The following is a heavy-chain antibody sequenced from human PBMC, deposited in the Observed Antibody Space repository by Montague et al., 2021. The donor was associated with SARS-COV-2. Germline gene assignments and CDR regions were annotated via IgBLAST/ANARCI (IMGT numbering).Heavy chain of an antibody. D-gene: IGHD3-3*01. CDR3: ARVRARITIFGGGPGDY. Sequence: PLRLSCAASGFPFSGYEMNWVRQAPGKGLEWVSYISSSGSTIYYADSVKGRFTISRDNAKNSLYLQMNSLRAEDTAVYYCARVRARITIFGGGPGDYWGQGTLVTVSS. V-gene: IGHV3-48*03. CDR1: GFPFSGYE. J-gene: IGHJ4*02. CDR2: ISSSGSTI.